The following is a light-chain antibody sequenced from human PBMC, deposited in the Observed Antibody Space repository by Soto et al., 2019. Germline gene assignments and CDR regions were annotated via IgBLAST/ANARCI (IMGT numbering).Light chain of an antibody. CDR1: PSISSNS. V-gene: IGKV3-20*01. CDR3: QQYGSETLT. Sequence: IVVAQCPVTGSLSPGAMVPLLCRAGPSISSNSFAWYQKKPGQAPRTLIYGTSSRATGIPDRFSGSGSGTDFNLTISRLETEDFAVYVCQQYGSETLTFGGGTKVDIK. CDR2: GTS. J-gene: IGKJ4*01.